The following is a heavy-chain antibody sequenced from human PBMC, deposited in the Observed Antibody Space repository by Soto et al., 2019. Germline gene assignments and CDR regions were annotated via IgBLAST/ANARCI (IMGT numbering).Heavy chain of an antibody. Sequence: SETLSLTCTVSGGSISSYYWSWIRQPPGKGLEWIGYIYYSGSTNYNPSLKSRVTISVDTSKNQFSLKLSSVTAADTAVYYCARLPATVRGGSNNWFDPWGQGTLVTVSS. D-gene: IGHD3-10*01. CDR2: IYYSGST. J-gene: IGHJ5*02. CDR3: ARLPATVRGGSNNWFDP. V-gene: IGHV4-59*08. CDR1: GGSISSYY.